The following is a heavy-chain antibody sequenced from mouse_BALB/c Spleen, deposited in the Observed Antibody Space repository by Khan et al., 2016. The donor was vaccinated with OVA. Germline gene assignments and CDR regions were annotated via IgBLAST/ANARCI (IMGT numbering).Heavy chain of an antibody. J-gene: IGHJ2*01. CDR1: GFTFSSFG. CDR2: ISGDSYTI. Sequence: EVQLVESGGGLVQPGGSRKLSCVASGFTFSSFGMHWVRQAPEKGLEWVAYISGDSYTIYYTDTVKGRFTIPRDNPKNTLFLQMTSLRSEDMAMYYCARSYFYGYYFDQWGQGTTLTVSS. D-gene: IGHD1-1*01. V-gene: IGHV5-17*02. CDR3: ARSYFYGYYFDQ.